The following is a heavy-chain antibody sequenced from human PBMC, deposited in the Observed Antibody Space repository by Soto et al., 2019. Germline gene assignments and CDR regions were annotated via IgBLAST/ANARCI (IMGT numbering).Heavy chain of an antibody. CDR3: ARGRRSGKLQNVLSLGALSLTNWFDP. CDR1: GYPFTSYD. CDR2: MNPNSGNT. J-gene: IGHJ5*02. D-gene: IGHD3-16*02. Sequence: VKVACPASGYPFTSYDSNWVRKATGQGLEWMGWMNPNSGNTGYAQKFQGRVTMTRNTSISTAYMELSSLRSEDTAVYYCARGRRSGKLQNVLSLGALSLTNWFDPWGQGTLVTVSS. V-gene: IGHV1-8*01.